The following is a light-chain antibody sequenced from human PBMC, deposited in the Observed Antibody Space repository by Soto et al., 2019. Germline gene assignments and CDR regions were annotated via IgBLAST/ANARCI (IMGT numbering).Light chain of an antibody. V-gene: IGLV1-51*01. Sequence: QSGLTQPPSVSAAPGQWVTISCSGSGSNVGHNYVSWYQQFPGTAPRLLIYDNNKRSSGIPDRFSGSKSGTSATLDIAGLQTGDEADYYCGTWDNSLSDMLFGGGTKVTVL. CDR3: GTWDNSLSDML. CDR2: DNN. J-gene: IGLJ3*02. CDR1: GSNVGHNY.